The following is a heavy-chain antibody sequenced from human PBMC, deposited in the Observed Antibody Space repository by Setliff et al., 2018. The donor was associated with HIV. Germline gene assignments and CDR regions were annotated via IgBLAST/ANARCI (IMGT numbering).Heavy chain of an antibody. CDR2: MNPNTGVA. D-gene: IGHD3-10*01. CDR3: ASGKGVGGVIITGGLDV. V-gene: IGHV1-8*01. Sequence: ASVKVSCKTSGHTFNNYDIHWVRRATGQGLEWMGWMNPNTGVAGYALKFHGRVTMTRDTSISTVYMELSSLTSEDTAVYWCASGKGVGGVIITGGLDVWGKGTTVTVSS. CDR1: GHTFNNYD. J-gene: IGHJ6*04.